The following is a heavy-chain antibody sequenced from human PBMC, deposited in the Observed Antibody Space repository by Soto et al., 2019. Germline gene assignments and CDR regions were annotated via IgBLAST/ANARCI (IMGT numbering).Heavy chain of an antibody. CDR3: ARMATSGTLNWFDP. D-gene: IGHD1-26*01. CDR1: GYTFTNYD. Sequence: QAQLVQSGAEVKEPGASVKVSCKASGYTFTNYDISWVRQATGQGLEWMGWMNPNSANTGYAQKFQARVSMTRDTSTNTAYMELSSLRSEDTAIYYCARMATSGTLNWFDPWGQGTLVTVSS. J-gene: IGHJ5*02. V-gene: IGHV1-8*01. CDR2: MNPNSANT.